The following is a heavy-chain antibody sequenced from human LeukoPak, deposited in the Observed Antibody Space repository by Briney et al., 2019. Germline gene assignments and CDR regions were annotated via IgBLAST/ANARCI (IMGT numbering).Heavy chain of an antibody. CDR2: INPTGGST. CDR3: ARDRVIVGGTATYNFDH. V-gene: IGHV1-46*01. Sequence: GASVKVSCKASGYTFTPYFIHWVRQAPGQGLGWMGIINPTGGSTTYAQKFQGRVTVTRDMSTSTVYMELSSLTSEDTAVYDCARDRVIVGGTATYNFDHWGQGTLVTVSS. D-gene: IGHD1-14*01. CDR1: GYTFTPYF. J-gene: IGHJ4*02.